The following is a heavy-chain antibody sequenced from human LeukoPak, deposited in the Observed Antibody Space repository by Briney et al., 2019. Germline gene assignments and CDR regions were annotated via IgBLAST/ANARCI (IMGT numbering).Heavy chain of an antibody. V-gene: IGHV4-59*01. D-gene: IGHD1-26*01. CDR1: GDSISSYY. CDR3: ARDSSPWGAFDL. J-gene: IGHJ3*01. CDR2: IYYSGST. Sequence: SETLSLTCTVSGDSISSYYWSWIRQPPGKGLGWIGYIYYSGSTNYNPSLKSRVTISVDTSKNQFSLKLSSVTATDTAVYYCARDSSPWGAFDLWGQGTMVTVSS.